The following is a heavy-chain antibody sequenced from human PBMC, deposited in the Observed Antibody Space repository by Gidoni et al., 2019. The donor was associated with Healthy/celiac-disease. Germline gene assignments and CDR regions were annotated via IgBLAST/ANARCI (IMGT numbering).Heavy chain of an antibody. J-gene: IGHJ3*02. D-gene: IGHD1-26*01. Sequence: QVQLVQSGAEVKKPGASVKVSCKSSGYTFTGYYMHWVRQAPGQGLAWMGWINPNSGGTNYAQKFQGWVTMTRDTSSSTAYMELSRLRSDDTAVYYCARGMGATRIAFDIWGQGTMVTVSS. CDR1: GYTFTGYY. CDR2: INPNSGGT. CDR3: ARGMGATRIAFDI. V-gene: IGHV1-2*04.